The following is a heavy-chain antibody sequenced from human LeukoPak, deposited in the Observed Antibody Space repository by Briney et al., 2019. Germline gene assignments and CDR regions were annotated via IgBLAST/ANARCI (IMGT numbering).Heavy chain of an antibody. Sequence: GGSLRLSCAASGFTFSSYEMDWVRQAPGKGLEWVSYISSSGSTIYYADSVKGRFTISRDNAKNSLYLQMNSLRAEDTAVYYCARDGDYDFWSGYYSGTASDYWGQGTLVTVSS. V-gene: IGHV3-48*03. CDR1: GFTFSSYE. J-gene: IGHJ4*02. D-gene: IGHD3-3*01. CDR3: ARDGDYDFWSGYYSGTASDY. CDR2: ISSSGSTI.